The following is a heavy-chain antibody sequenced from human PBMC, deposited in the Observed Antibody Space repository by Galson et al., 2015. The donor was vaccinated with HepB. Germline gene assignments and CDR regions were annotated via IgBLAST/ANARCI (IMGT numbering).Heavy chain of an antibody. Sequence: SLRLSCAASGFTFSGFAIHWVRQASGKGLEWVGHISTKANNYATSYAASVQGKFTISRDDSQKTPYLQMTSLKIEDTAMYYCTRLRSSRTTVRQSYHCGLDVWGQGTTVIVSS. CDR2: ISTKANNYAT. D-gene: IGHD4-11*01. CDR1: GFTFSGFA. J-gene: IGHJ6*02. CDR3: TRLRSSRTTVRQSYHCGLDV. V-gene: IGHV3-73*01.